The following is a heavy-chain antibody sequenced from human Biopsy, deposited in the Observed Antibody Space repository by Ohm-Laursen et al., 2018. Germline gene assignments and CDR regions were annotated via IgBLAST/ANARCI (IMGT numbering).Heavy chain of an antibody. J-gene: IGHJ5*02. Sequence: SETLSLTCAVSGGSVSSNVAYWAWIRQPPGKGLESIGSIFYSGITYYNPSLQSRVTMSVDTSKNQFSLKLTSVTAADTAVYYCARHPTGFWFDPWGQGTLVIVSS. V-gene: IGHV4-39*01. CDR1: GGSVSSNVAY. CDR3: ARHPTGFWFDP. CDR2: IFYSGIT.